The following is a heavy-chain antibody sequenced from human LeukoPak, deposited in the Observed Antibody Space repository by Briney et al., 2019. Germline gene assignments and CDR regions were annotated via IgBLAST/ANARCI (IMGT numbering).Heavy chain of an antibody. D-gene: IGHD5-12*01. CDR2: IYTSGST. J-gene: IGHJ4*02. CDR1: GGSISSYY. CDR3: ARGSPLLSGYDSGFDY. Sequence: PSETLSLTCTVSGGSISSYYWSWIRQPAGKGLEWIGRIYTSGSTNYNPSLKSRVTMSVDTSKNQFSLKLSSVTAADTAVYYCARGSPLLSGYDSGFDYWGQGTLVTVSS. V-gene: IGHV4-4*07.